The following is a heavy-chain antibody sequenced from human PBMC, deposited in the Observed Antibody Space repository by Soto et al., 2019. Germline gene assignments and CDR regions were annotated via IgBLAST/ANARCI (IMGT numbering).Heavy chain of an antibody. CDR1: GGSISRYY. CDR2: LYNAGST. Sequence: QVRLQESGPGLVKPSETLSLTCTVSGGSISRYYWSWIRQPPGKGLEWIGYLYNAGSTIYNPSLKSLVSISADXSXNXXSLNLNYVTAADTAVYYCARDLWGYCGTDCYPLDVWGQGTPVTVSS. D-gene: IGHD2-21*02. CDR3: ARDLWGYCGTDCYPLDV. J-gene: IGHJ6*02. V-gene: IGHV4-59*01.